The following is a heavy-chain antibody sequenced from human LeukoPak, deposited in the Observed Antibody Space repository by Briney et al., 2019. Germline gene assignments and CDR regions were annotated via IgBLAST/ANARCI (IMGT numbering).Heavy chain of an antibody. V-gene: IGHV3-23*01. CDR3: AKSDCGTIGCKLLNY. CDR2: ISGGGDAT. J-gene: IGHJ4*02. D-gene: IGHD2-21*01. CDR1: GFSFNNYA. Sequence: GGSLRLSCAASGFSFNNYAMSWVRQAPGEGLEWVSAISGGGDATKYADSVKGRFTISRDNPKNTLSLQMNSLRAEDTALYYCAKSDCGTIGCKLLNYWGQGTLVTVSS.